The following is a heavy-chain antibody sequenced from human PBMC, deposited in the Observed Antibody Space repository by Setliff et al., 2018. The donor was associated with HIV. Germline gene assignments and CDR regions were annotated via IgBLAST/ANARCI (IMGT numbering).Heavy chain of an antibody. D-gene: IGHD3-22*01. V-gene: IGHV4-39*01. CDR1: GGSISSNNYY. CDR3: ARRPYYDSSGYYNY. CDR2: IYYSGNA. J-gene: IGHJ4*02. Sequence: KTSETLSLTCTVSGGSISSNNYYWGWIRQSPGKGLEWFGSIYYSGNAYYNPSLKSRVTISVDTSKNQFSLNLSSVTAADTAVYYCARRPYYDSSGYYNYWGQGTLVTVSS.